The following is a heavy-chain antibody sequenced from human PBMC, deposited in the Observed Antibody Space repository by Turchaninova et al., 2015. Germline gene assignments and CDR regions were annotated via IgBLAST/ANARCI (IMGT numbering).Heavy chain of an antibody. D-gene: IGHD6-6*01. CDR3: VSSSHSSSACSKLCY. CDR2: NNHAATT. J-gene: IGHJ4*02. Sequence: QVQLQQWGAGLLKPSETLSLPCAVYGGSRGGYYWSWIRQAPGKGLEWLGENNHAATTNYNPSLKSRVTMSVDTSKNQFSLKVSSVAAADTATYYCVSSSHSSSACSKLCYWGQGTLVTVSS. V-gene: IGHV4-34*01. CDR1: GGSRGGYY.